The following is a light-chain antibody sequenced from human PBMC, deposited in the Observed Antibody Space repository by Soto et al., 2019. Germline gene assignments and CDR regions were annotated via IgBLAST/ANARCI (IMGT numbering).Light chain of an antibody. J-gene: IGLJ2*01. CDR2: NVN. V-gene: IGLV2-11*02. CDR1: SSDVGVYNY. Sequence: QSALTQPRSVSGSPGQSVTLSCTGTSSDVGVYNYVSWYQQHPGKAPKLMIYNVNRRPPGVPDRFSGSKSGNTASLTISGLQDGDESDYYCCSYAVTDVGFGGGTQLPVL. CDR3: CSYAVTDVG.